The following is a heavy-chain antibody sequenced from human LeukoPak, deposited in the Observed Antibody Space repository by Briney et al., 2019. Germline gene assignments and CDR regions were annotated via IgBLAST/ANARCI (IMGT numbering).Heavy chain of an antibody. Sequence: ASVKVSCKASGYTFTSYYMHWVRQAPGQGLERMGIINPSGGSTSYAQKFQGRFTMTRAMSTSTVYMERSSLRSEDTAVYYCALAGPYYYYYMDVWGKGTTVTVSS. CDR3: ALAGPYYYYYMDV. J-gene: IGHJ6*03. CDR2: INPSGGST. CDR1: GYTFTSYY. V-gene: IGHV1-46*01.